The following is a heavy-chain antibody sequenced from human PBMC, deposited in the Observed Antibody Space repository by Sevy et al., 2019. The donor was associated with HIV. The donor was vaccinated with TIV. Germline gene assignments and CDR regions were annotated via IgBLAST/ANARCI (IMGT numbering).Heavy chain of an antibody. CDR1: GFTFTDYA. J-gene: IGHJ4*02. V-gene: IGHV3-30*04. CDR2: MSYVRDRE. CDR3: ARLLSCGGDCYYYDS. Sequence: GGSLRLSCAASGFTFTDYAVHWVRQAPGKGLEWVALMSYVRDRENYADSVKGRFTISRDNTKNTLYLQMNSLRAEDTAVYYCARLLSCGGDCYYYDSWGQGTLVTVSS. D-gene: IGHD2-21*02.